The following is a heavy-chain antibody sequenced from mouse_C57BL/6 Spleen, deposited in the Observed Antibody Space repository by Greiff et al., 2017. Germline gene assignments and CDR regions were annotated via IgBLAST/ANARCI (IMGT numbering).Heavy chain of an antibody. J-gene: IGHJ4*01. Sequence: VQLQQSGAELVRPGSSVKLSCKASGYTFTSYWMHWVKQRPIQGLEWIGNFDPSDSETHYNQKFKDKATLTVDKSSSTAYMQLSSLTSEDSAVYYCARERGLRRGDAMDYWGQGTSVTVSS. CDR1: GYTFTSYW. CDR2: FDPSDSET. D-gene: IGHD2-4*01. V-gene: IGHV1-52*01. CDR3: ARERGLRRGDAMDY.